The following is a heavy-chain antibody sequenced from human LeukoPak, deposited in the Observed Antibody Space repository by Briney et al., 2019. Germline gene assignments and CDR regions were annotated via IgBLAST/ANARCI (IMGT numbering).Heavy chain of an antibody. CDR3: AIGGTYGSGS. CDR2: INNDGSTT. V-gene: IGHV3-74*01. CDR1: GFTFANTL. Sequence: GGSLRLSCAASGFTFANTLMHWVRQAPGKGLVWVSLINNDGSTTNYADSVKGRFTISRDNAKNTVYLQMNSLRAEDTAVYYCAIGGTYGSGSWGQGTLVTVSS. J-gene: IGHJ4*02. D-gene: IGHD3-10*01.